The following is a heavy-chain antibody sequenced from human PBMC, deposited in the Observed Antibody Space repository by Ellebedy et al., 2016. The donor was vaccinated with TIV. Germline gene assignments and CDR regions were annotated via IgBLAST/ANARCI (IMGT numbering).Heavy chain of an antibody. Sequence: SETLSLXCTVSGGSISSSSYYWGWIRQPLGKGLEWIGSIYYSGSTYYNPSLKSRVTISVDTSKNQFSLKLSSVTAADTAVYYCAAIQGGADYWGQGTLVTVSS. CDR1: GGSISSSSYY. CDR3: AAIQGGADY. V-gene: IGHV4-39*01. CDR2: IYYSGST. J-gene: IGHJ4*02. D-gene: IGHD3-16*01.